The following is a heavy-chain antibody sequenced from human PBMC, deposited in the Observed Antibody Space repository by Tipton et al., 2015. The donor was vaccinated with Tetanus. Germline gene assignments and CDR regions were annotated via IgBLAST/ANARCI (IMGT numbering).Heavy chain of an antibody. CDR3: AREGVITFGGIIQSSWFDP. CDR2: IYYTGST. CDR1: GASSTSGDYY. V-gene: IGHV4-39*07. D-gene: IGHD3-16*02. Sequence: TLSLTCTVSGASSTSGDYYWAWIRQPPGKGPEWIGSIYYTGSTYYNPSLKSRVTISEDTSKNQSSLKLSSVIAADTAVYYCAREGVITFGGIIQSSWFDPWGQGTQITVSS. J-gene: IGHJ5*02.